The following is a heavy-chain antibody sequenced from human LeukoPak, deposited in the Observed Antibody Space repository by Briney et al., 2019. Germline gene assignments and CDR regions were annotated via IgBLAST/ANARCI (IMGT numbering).Heavy chain of an antibody. Sequence: GASVKVSCKASGYTFTSYGISWVRQAPGQGLEWMGWISAYNGNTNYAQKLQGRVTMTTDTSTSTAYMELRSLRSDDTAVYYCARDLGRWSHTNYYYYGMDVWGQGTTVTVSS. D-gene: IGHD2-15*01. V-gene: IGHV1-18*01. J-gene: IGHJ6*02. CDR1: GYTFTSYG. CDR3: ARDLGRWSHTNYYYYGMDV. CDR2: ISAYNGNT.